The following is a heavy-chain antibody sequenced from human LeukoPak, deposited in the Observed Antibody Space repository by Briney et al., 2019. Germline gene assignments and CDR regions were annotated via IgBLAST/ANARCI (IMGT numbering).Heavy chain of an antibody. CDR3: ARDLGDIVVVPSAFTLP. J-gene: IGHJ5*02. V-gene: IGHV1-18*01. Sequence: ASVKVSCKAYGYTFTSYGISWVRQAPGQGLEWMGWISAYNGNTNYAQKLQGRVTMTTDASTSTAYMELRSLRSDDTAVYYCARDLGDIVVVPSAFTLPWGQGTLVTVSS. D-gene: IGHD2-2*01. CDR2: ISAYNGNT. CDR1: GYTFTSYG.